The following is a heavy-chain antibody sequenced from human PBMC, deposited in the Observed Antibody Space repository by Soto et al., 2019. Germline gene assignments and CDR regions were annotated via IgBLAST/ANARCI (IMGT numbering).Heavy chain of an antibody. CDR1: GFTFSSFE. Sequence: PGGSLRLSCVGSGFTFSSFELNWVRQTPGKGLEWLSYIGRSGETIYYADSVKGRFTISRDNAKSSLFLQMKGLRDEDTGIYYCARDSRGGAARRPTFYYWGRGTLVTVSS. J-gene: IGHJ4*02. CDR2: IGRSGETI. D-gene: IGHD6-6*01. V-gene: IGHV3-48*03. CDR3: ARDSRGGAARRPTFYY.